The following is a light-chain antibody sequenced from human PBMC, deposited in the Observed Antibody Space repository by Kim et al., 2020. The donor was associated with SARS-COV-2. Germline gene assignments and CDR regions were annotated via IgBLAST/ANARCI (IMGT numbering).Light chain of an antibody. CDR2: DAS. Sequence: WSPGERATLSCRASQSISTYLAWYQQKPGQAPRLLIYDASIGATGIPPRFSGSGSGTDFTLTISSLEPGDVAVYYCQQRGELPLTFGGGTKVDIK. CDR1: QSISTY. V-gene: IGKV3-11*01. J-gene: IGKJ4*01. CDR3: QQRGELPLT.